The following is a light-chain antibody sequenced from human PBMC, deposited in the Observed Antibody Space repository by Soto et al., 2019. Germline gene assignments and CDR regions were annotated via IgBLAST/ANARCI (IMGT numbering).Light chain of an antibody. CDR1: QDIGGY. J-gene: IGKJ5*01. CDR3: QQAYSFPIT. CDR2: GAS. V-gene: IGKV1D-12*01. Sequence: DIQVTQSPSSVSASVGDRVAITCRASQDIGGYLAWYQHKPGRTPELLIHGASRLQSGVPARFSGSGSGTDFTLSINSLQPEDFATYYCQQAYSFPITFGQGTRLDIK.